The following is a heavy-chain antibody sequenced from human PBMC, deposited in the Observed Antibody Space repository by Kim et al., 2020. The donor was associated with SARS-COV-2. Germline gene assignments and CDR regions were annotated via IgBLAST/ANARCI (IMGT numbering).Heavy chain of an antibody. J-gene: IGHJ6*02. Sequence: QKLQGRVTITADESTSTAYMELSSLRSEDTAVYYCARSYYGIYYYYGMDVWGQGTTVTVSS. V-gene: IGHV1-69*01. CDR3: ARSYYGIYYYYGMDV. D-gene: IGHD3-10*01.